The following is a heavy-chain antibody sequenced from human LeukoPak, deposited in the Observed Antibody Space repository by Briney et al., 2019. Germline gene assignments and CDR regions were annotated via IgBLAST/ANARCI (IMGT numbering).Heavy chain of an antibody. V-gene: IGHV3-73*01. CDR1: GFTFSGSA. D-gene: IGHD3-3*01. Sequence: GGSLKLSCAASGFTFSGSAMHWVRQASGKGLEWVGRIRSKANSYATAYAASAKGRFTISRDDSKNTAYLQMNSLKTEDTAMYYCTRPDLGRGDFDYWGQGTLVTVSS. CDR3: TRPDLGRGDFDY. J-gene: IGHJ4*02. CDR2: IRSKANSYAT.